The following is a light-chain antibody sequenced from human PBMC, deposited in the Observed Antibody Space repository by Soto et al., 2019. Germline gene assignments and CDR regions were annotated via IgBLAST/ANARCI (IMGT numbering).Light chain of an antibody. CDR2: QDK. Sequence: SYELTQPPSVSVSPGQTATITCSGDYLGNSYVSWYQQKPGQSPLMVIYQDKNRPSGIPERFSGSNSGNTATLTISGTQALDEADYYCLAWDSPTVVFGGGTKLAVL. CDR3: LAWDSPTVV. J-gene: IGLJ2*01. V-gene: IGLV3-1*01. CDR1: YLGNSY.